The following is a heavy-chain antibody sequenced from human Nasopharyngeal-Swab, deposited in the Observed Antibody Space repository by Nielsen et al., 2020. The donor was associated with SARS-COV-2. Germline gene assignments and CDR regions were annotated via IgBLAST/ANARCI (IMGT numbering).Heavy chain of an antibody. J-gene: IGHJ3*02. D-gene: IGHD2-2*02. V-gene: IGHV4-59*01. CDR2: IYYSGST. Sequence: SETLSLTCTVSGGSISSYYWSWIRQPPGKGLEWIGYIYYSGSTNYNPSLKSRVTISVDTSKNQFSLKLSSVTAADTAVYYCATDCSSTTCYTGTRLGFDIWGQGTMVTVSS. CDR3: ATDCSSTTCYTGTRLGFDI. CDR1: GGSISSYY.